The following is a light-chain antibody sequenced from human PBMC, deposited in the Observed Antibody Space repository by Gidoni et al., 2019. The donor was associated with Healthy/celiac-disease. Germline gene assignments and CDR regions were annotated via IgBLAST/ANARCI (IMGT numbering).Light chain of an antibody. CDR2: WAS. Sequence: DIVMTQSPDFLVVSLGERATINCKSSQSVLDSPNNKNYLAWYQQKPGQPPKLLIYWASTRESGVPDRFSGSGSGTDFTLTVSGLQAEDVAVYYCQQYSSTRTFGHGTKVDIK. CDR3: QQYSSTRT. V-gene: IGKV4-1*01. CDR1: QSVLDSPNNKNY. J-gene: IGKJ1*01.